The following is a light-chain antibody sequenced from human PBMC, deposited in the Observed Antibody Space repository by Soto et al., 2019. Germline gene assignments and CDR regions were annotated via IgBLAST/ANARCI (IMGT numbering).Light chain of an antibody. J-gene: IGLJ2*01. CDR2: DVS. CDR3: SSYTSSNTVI. V-gene: IGLV2-14*01. Sequence: QSALTQPASVSGSPRQSITISCTGTSSDVGGYNYVSWYQQHPGRAPKLMIYDVSNRPSGVSNRFSGSKSGNTASLTISGLQAEDEADYYCSSYTSSNTVIFGGGTKLTVL. CDR1: SSDVGGYNY.